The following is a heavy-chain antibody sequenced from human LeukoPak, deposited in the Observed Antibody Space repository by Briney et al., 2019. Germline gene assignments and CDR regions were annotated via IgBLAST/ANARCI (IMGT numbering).Heavy chain of an antibody. D-gene: IGHD5-12*01. CDR2: IYSGGST. CDR3: AKSYDGYESKPDY. CDR1: GFTVSSNY. J-gene: IGHJ4*02. V-gene: IGHV3-53*01. Sequence: GGSLRLSCAASGFTVSSNYMSWVRQAPGKGLEWVSVIYSGGSTFYTDSVKGRFTISRDNSKITLYLQMNSLRAEDTAVYYCAKSYDGYESKPDYWGQGTLVTVSS.